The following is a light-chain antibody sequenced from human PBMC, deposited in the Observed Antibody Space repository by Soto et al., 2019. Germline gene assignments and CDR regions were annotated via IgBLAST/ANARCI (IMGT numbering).Light chain of an antibody. CDR3: LQHNSYPPT. CDR1: QGIRND. CDR2: TAS. Sequence: DIQMTQSQSSLSASVGARVTITCRASQGIRNDLSWYQQKPGKAPKRLIYTASSLQSGIPSRFSGSGSGTEFTLTISSLQPEDFATYDCLQHNSYPPTFGGGTKVEIK. V-gene: IGKV1-17*01. J-gene: IGKJ4*01.